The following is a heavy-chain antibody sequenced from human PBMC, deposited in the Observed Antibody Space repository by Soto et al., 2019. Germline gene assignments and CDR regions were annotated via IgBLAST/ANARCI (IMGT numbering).Heavy chain of an antibody. CDR2: ITPFNVNT. J-gene: IGHJ4*02. CDR1: GVTFSSYA. CDR3: ASGSYDASRYFDY. V-gene: IGHV1-45*02. D-gene: IGHD5-18*01. Sequence: SVKFSCKSSGVTFSSYAISWVRQAPGQALGWMGWITPFNVNTKYAQKFQDRVTFTGDTSLNTAYMELSSLRSDDTAMFYCASGSYDASRYFDYWGQGTLVSGSS.